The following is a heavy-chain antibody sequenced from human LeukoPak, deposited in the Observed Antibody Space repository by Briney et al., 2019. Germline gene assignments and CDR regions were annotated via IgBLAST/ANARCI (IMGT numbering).Heavy chain of an antibody. CDR2: IYYSGST. Sequence: PSETLSLTCTVSGGSISSSSYYWGWIRQPPGKGLEWIGSIYYSGSTYYNPSLKSRVTISVDTSKNQFSLKLSSVTAADTAVYYCASDNSWYGVDYYYYMDVWGKGTTVTISS. J-gene: IGHJ6*03. CDR3: ASDNSWYGVDYYYYMDV. V-gene: IGHV4-39*01. CDR1: GGSISSSSYY. D-gene: IGHD6-13*01.